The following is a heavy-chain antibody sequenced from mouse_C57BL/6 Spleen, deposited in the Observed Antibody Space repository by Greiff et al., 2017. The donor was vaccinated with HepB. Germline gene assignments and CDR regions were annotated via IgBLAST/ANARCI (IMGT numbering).Heavy chain of an antibody. CDR3: ARLVHYSNYEMDY. CDR2: IYPSDSET. CDR1: GYTFTSYW. J-gene: IGHJ4*01. V-gene: IGHV1-61*01. D-gene: IGHD2-5*01. Sequence: QVQLQQPGAELVRPGSSVKLSCKASGYTFTSYWMDWVKQRPGQGLEWIGNIYPSDSETHYNQKFKDKATLTVDKSSSTAYMQLSSLTSEDSAVYYCARLVHYSNYEMDYWGQGTSVTVSS.